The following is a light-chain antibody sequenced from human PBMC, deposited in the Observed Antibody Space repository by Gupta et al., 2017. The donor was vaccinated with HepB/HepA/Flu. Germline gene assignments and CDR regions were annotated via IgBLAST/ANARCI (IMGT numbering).Light chain of an antibody. Sequence: DIHMTQSPSSVSASVGDRVSLTCRASQDIGTWLAWYQQKPGKALKLLIYTASTLQSGVPSRFSGSGSGTDFTLTISSLQPEDFANYYCQQASNFPLTFGGGTRVQI. V-gene: IGKV1-12*01. CDR1: QDIGTW. CDR3: QQASNFPLT. J-gene: IGKJ4*01. CDR2: TAS.